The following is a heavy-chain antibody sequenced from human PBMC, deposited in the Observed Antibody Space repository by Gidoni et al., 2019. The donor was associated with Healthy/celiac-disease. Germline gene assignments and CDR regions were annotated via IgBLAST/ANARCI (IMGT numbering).Heavy chain of an antibody. J-gene: IGHJ5*02. CDR3: ARVYHCSSTSCYAANWFDP. CDR2: IYYSGST. V-gene: IGHV4-59*01. D-gene: IGHD2-2*01. Sequence: QVQLQESGPGLVKPSETLSLTCTVAGASISSYYWSWIRQPPGKGLGWTGYIYYSGSTNYNPSLKSRVTISVDTSKSQFSLKLSSVTAADTAVYYCARVYHCSSTSCYAANWFDPWGQGTLVTVSS. CDR1: GASISSYY.